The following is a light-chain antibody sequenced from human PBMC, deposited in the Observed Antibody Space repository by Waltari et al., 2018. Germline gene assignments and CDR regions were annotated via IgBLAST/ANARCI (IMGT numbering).Light chain of an antibody. V-gene: IGKV1-39*01. Sequence: DIQMTQSPSYLSASVGARVTITCRASANVNDNLNCHQQKPGTAPKLLFYKSSTLQRGVPSRFSVSGAGAYYTYTISSLQPGDFATYYCQHNYGTAFTFGPGTKLDIK. CDR3: QHNYGTAFT. J-gene: IGKJ3*01. CDR1: ANVNDN. CDR2: KSS.